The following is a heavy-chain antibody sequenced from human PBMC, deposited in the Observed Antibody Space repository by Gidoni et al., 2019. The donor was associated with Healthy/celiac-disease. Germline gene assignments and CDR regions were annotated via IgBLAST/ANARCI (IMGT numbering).Heavy chain of an antibody. V-gene: IGHV3-30*18. Sequence: QVQLVESGGGVVQPGRSLRLSCAASGFTFSSYGMHWVRQAPGKGLEWVAVISYDGSNKYYADSVKGRFTISRDNSKNTLYLQMNSLRAEDTAVYYCAKVKGALYGSGRYYFDYWGQGTLVTVSS. D-gene: IGHD3-10*01. CDR3: AKVKGALYGSGRYYFDY. CDR1: GFTFSSYG. J-gene: IGHJ4*02. CDR2: ISYDGSNK.